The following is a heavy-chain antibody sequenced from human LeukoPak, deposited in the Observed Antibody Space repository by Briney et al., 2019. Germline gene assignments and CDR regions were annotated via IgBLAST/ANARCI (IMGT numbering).Heavy chain of an antibody. CDR3: TRLDDSSGYYYKGFDY. J-gene: IGHJ4*02. Sequence: GGSLRLSCAASGLTFSGSAMHWVRQASGKGLEWVGRIRSKASNYATVYAASVEGRFTISRDDSENTAYLQMNSLKTEDTAVYYCTRLDDSSGYYYKGFDYWGQGTLVTVSS. V-gene: IGHV3-73*01. CDR1: GLTFSGSA. D-gene: IGHD3-22*01. CDR2: IRSKASNYAT.